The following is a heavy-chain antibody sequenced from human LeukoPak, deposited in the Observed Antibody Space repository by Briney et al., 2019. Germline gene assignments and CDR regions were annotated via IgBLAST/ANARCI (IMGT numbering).Heavy chain of an antibody. V-gene: IGHV1-24*01. Sequence: AASVKVSCKVSGYTLTELSMHWVRQAPGKGLEWMGGFDPEDGETIYAQKIQGRVTMTEDTSTDTAYMELSSLRSEDTAVYYCATAPLGYYYMDVWGKGTTVTVSS. CDR1: GYTLTELS. CDR3: ATAPLGYYYMDV. CDR2: FDPEDGET. D-gene: IGHD3-16*01. J-gene: IGHJ6*03.